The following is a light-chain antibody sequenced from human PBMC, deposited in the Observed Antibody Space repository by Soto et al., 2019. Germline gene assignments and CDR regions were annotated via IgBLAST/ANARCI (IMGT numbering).Light chain of an antibody. CDR2: AAS. CDR1: QSISSY. J-gene: IGKJ1*01. Sequence: DIQMTQSPSSLSASVGDRVTITCRASQSISSYLNWYQQKPGKAPKLLIYAASSLQSGVPSRFSGSASGTDFTLTISSLQPEDFATYYCQQASSFPRTFGQGTKVE. CDR3: QQASSFPRT. V-gene: IGKV1-39*01.